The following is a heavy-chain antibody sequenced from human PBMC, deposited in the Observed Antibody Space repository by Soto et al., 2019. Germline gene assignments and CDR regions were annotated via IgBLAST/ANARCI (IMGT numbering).Heavy chain of an antibody. CDR1: GGTFSSYA. D-gene: IGHD6-19*01. J-gene: IGHJ5*02. V-gene: IGHV1-69*14. CDR2: IIPNLGTV. CDR3: ARQHPGYSST. Sequence: QVQLVQSGAEVKKPGSSVKVSCKASGGTFSSYAINWVRQAPGQGLEWMGGIIPNLGTVKYAQKFQGRVTITADTSTNRAYMELSSLRFEDTAVYYCARQHPGYSSTWGQGTLVTVSS.